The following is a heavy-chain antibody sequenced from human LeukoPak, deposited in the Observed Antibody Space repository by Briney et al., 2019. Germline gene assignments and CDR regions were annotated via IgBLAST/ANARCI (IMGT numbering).Heavy chain of an antibody. V-gene: IGHV3-33*05. Sequence: GRSLRLSCAASVVTFRGYGMHCVRQAPRKGLRWVATIAYDGSQIHYADSVQGRFNITRDNSKNTLFLQMNSLRAEDTAVYYCARAWRYFDLWGQGTWVTVSS. CDR2: IAYDGSQI. CDR3: ARAWRYFDL. J-gene: IGHJ4*02. D-gene: IGHD3-3*01. CDR1: VVTFRGYG.